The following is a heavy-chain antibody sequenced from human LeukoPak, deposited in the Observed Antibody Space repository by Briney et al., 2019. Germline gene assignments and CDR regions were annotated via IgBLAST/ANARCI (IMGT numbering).Heavy chain of an antibody. CDR1: GFTFDDYG. Sequence: GGFLRLSCAASGFTFDDYGMSWVRQAPGKGLEWVSGINWNGGSTGYADSVKGRFTISRDNAKNSLYLQMNSLRAEDTALYYCARVGGGLGIGGPDYWGQGTLVTVSS. V-gene: IGHV3-20*04. CDR3: ARVGGGLGIGGPDY. J-gene: IGHJ4*02. D-gene: IGHD1-26*01. CDR2: INWNGGST.